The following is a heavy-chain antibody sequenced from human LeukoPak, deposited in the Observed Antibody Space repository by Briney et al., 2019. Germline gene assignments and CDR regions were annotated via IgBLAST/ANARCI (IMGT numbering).Heavy chain of an antibody. CDR3: ARVYYYDSSGADGYFDY. CDR1: GGSISSYY. CDR2: IYYSGSN. D-gene: IGHD3-22*01. V-gene: IGHV4-59*01. J-gene: IGHJ4*02. Sequence: PSETLSLTCTVSGGSISSYYWSWIRQPPGKGLEWIGYIYYSGSNNYNPSLKSRVTISVDTSKNQFSLKLSSVTAADTAVYYCARVYYYDSSGADGYFDYWGQGTLVTVSS.